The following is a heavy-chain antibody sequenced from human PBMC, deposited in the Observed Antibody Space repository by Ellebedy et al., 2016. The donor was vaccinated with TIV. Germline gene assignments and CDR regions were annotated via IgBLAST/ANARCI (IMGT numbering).Heavy chain of an antibody. V-gene: IGHV1-2*02. CDR2: IIPSSVGT. J-gene: IGHJ4*02. CDR3: ARGVLLAGRGTFDY. D-gene: IGHD3-10*01. CDR1: GYTFTTYY. Sequence: AASVKVSCKASGYTFTTYYIHWMRQAPGQGLEWLGWIIPSSVGTNYAPKFQGRVAMTRDTSVSTAYMELTNLRSDDTAIYYCARGVLLAGRGTFDYWGQGALVTVSS.